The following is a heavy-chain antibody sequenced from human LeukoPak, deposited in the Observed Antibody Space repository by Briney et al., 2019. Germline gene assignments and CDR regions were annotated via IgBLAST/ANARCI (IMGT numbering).Heavy chain of an antibody. CDR2: INHSGST. CDR3: ARGGGGFITNWFDP. V-gene: IGHV4-34*01. J-gene: IGHJ5*02. CDR1: GGSFSGYY. Sequence: SETLSLTCAVYGGSFSGYYWSWIRQPPGKGLEWIGEINHSGSTNYNPSLKSRVTISVDTSKNQFSLKPSSVTAADTAVYYCARGGGGFITNWFDPWGQGTLVTVSS. D-gene: IGHD1-26*01.